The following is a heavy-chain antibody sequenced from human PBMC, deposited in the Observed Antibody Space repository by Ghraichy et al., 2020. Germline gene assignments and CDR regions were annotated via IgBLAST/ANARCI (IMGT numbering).Heavy chain of an antibody. CDR2: IYYSGST. J-gene: IGHJ3*02. D-gene: IGHD4-17*01. CDR3: ARHEPSTVTTPDAFDI. Sequence: SETLSLTCTVSGGSISSSSYYWGWIRQTPGKGLEWIGSIYYSGSTYYNPSLKSRVTISVDTSKNQFYLKLSSVTAADTAVYYCARHEPSTVTTPDAFDIWGQGTLFTVSS. CDR1: GGSISSSSYY. V-gene: IGHV4-39*01.